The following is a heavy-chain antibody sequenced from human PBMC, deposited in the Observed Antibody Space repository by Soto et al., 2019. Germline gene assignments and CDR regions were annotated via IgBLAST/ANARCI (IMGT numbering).Heavy chain of an antibody. CDR1: GFSFTSYA. Sequence: DVQLLQSGGGLVQPGGSLRLSCAASGFSFTSYAMTWVRQNPGRGLEWVSGISGSGRNTFYADSVKGRFTVSRDNARNTLYLQMNSLRAEDTAIYYCVKDPHRCGNYYFLYFEYWGQGDLVTVSS. J-gene: IGHJ4*02. CDR2: ISGSGRNT. D-gene: IGHD1-26*01. V-gene: IGHV3-23*01. CDR3: VKDPHRCGNYYFLYFEY.